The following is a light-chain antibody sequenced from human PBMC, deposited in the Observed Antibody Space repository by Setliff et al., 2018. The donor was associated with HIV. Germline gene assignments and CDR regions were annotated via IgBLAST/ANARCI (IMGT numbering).Light chain of an antibody. CDR2: DVS. V-gene: IGLV2-14*03. J-gene: IGLJ1*01. CDR3: SSYTSSSTFGYV. Sequence: QSALTQPASVSGSPGQSFTISCTGTSSDVGGYNYVSWYQQHPGKAPKLRIYDVSNRPSGVSNRFSGSKSGNTASLTISGLQAEDEADYYCSSYTSSSTFGYVFGTGTKVTVL. CDR1: SSDVGGYNY.